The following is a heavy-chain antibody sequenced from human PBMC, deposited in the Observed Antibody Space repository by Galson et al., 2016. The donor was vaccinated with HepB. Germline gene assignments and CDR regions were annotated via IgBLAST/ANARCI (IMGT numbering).Heavy chain of an antibody. V-gene: IGHV6-1*01. D-gene: IGHD3-9*01. CDR2: TYYRSKWYN. CDR1: GDSVSSNSAA. Sequence: CAISGDSVSSNSAAWNWIRQSPSRGLEWLGRTYYRSKWYNDYALSVKSRITINPDTSKNQSSLQLKSVPPEDTAVYYCARALKGFFDWSPPGLHFDIWGRGTMVTVSS. J-gene: IGHJ3*02. CDR3: ARALKGFFDWSPPGLHFDI.